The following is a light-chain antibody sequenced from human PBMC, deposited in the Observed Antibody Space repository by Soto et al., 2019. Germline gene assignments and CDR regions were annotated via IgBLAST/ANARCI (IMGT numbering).Light chain of an antibody. CDR2: GAS. Sequence: ETVMTQSPATLSLSPGERATLSCRASQSVSSKLVWYQQKPGQAPRFLIYGASTRATGIPARFRGSGSGTECTLTIDSLQSEDFAVYYCQQYNDWPPAFGGGNKVEIK. V-gene: IGKV3-15*01. CDR1: QSVSSK. J-gene: IGKJ4*01. CDR3: QQYNDWPPA.